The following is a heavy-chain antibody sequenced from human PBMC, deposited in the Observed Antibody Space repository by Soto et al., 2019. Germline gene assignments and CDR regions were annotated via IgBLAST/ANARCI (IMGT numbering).Heavy chain of an antibody. V-gene: IGHV3-21*01. CDR1: GFTFSTYN. Sequence: EVQLVESGGGLVKPGGSLRLSCAASGFTFSTYNMNWVRQAPGKGLEWVSSISSSSRFISYADSLKGRFTISRDNAQNSLYLKRNSLRAEDTAVYYCTRGEASVVVPGAVETIAVAGGDFFDYWGQGTLVTVSS. D-gene: IGHD6-13*01. J-gene: IGHJ4*02. CDR2: ISSSSRFI. CDR3: TRGEASVVVPGAVETIAVAGGDFFDY.